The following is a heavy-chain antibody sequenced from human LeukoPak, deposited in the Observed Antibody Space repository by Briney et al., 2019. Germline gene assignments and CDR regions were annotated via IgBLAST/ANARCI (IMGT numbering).Heavy chain of an antibody. Sequence: ASVKVSCKGSGYTFTAYYMHWVRRAPGQGLEWMGWIDPNSGGTTYAQKFQGRVTMTRDTSISTAYMELSSLRSDDTAVYFCTREDYWGQGTLVTVSS. CDR1: GYTFTAYY. CDR2: IDPNSGGT. J-gene: IGHJ4*02. CDR3: TREDY. V-gene: IGHV1-2*02.